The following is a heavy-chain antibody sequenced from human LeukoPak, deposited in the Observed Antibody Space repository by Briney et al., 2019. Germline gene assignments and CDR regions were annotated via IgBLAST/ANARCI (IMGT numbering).Heavy chain of an antibody. V-gene: IGHV3-23*01. CDR1: GFTFSNNA. CDR3: AKAFGTNGYFQLPIDF. J-gene: IGHJ4*02. D-gene: IGHD2-8*01. Sequence: GGSLRLSCAASGFTFSNNAMSWVRRAPGKGLECVSAITGTIATGDPPYYADSVKGRFTISRDNSRNTLYLQLNDLRAEDTAIYYCAKAFGTNGYFQLPIDFWGQGTLVTVSS. CDR2: ITGTIATGDPP.